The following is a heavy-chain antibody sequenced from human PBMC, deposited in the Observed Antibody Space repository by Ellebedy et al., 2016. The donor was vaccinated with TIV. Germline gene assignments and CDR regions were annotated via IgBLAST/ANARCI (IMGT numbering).Heavy chain of an antibody. Sequence: AASVKVSCKASGYTFTAYYMYWVRQAPGQGLEWRGWINHNSGGTNYAKKFQGRVTMTRDTSIDTAYMELTSLTSDDTAVYYCARDWAVITMIRGIMAYWGPGTLVAVSS. V-gene: IGHV1-2*02. CDR1: GYTFTAYY. CDR3: ARDWAVITMIRGIMAY. D-gene: IGHD3-10*01. J-gene: IGHJ4*02. CDR2: INHNSGGT.